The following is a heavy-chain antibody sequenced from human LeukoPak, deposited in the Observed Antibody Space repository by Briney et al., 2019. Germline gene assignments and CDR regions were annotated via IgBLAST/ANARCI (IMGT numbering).Heavy chain of an antibody. Sequence: SETLSLTCTVSGGSISSYYWSWIWQPPGKGLEWIGYIYYSGSTNYNPSLKSRVTISVDTSKNQFSLKLSSVTAADTAVYYCARGGKTIFGVVITDYWGQGTLVTVSS. D-gene: IGHD3-3*01. CDR3: ARGGKTIFGVVITDY. CDR2: IYYSGST. CDR1: GGSISSYY. V-gene: IGHV4-59*01. J-gene: IGHJ4*02.